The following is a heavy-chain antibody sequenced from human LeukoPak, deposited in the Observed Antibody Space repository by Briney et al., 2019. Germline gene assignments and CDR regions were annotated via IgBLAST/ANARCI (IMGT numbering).Heavy chain of an antibody. Sequence: SETLSLTCTVSGGSISSSSYYWGWIRQPPGKGLEWIGSIYYSGSTYYNPSLKSRVTISVDTSKNQFSLKLSSVTAADTAVYYCARRDYYGSGSSSDAFDIWGQGTMVTVSS. J-gene: IGHJ3*02. CDR3: ARRDYYGSGSSSDAFDI. CDR2: IYYSGST. D-gene: IGHD3-10*01. CDR1: GGSISSSSYY. V-gene: IGHV4-39*07.